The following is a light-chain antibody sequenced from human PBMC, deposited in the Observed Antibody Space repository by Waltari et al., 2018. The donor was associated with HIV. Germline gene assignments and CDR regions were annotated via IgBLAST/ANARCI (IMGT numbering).Light chain of an antibody. V-gene: IGLV1-47*01. Sequence: QSVLTQPPSASGTPGQRVTISCSGSSSNIGSKYVYWYQQLPGTAPKLLIHRNNQRPSGVPDRFSGSKSGTSASLAISGLRSEDEADYYCAAWDDSLSSFWVFGGGTKLTVL. J-gene: IGLJ3*02. CDR1: SSNIGSKY. CDR3: AAWDDSLSSFWV. CDR2: RNN.